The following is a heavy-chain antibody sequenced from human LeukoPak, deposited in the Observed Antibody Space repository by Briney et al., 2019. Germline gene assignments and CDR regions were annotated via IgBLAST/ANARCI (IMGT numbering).Heavy chain of an antibody. J-gene: IGHJ6*03. CDR2: IGTAGDT. CDR3: ARVSFGVGEITGSEHSNYYYYMDV. CDR1: GFTFSSYD. V-gene: IGHV3-13*01. Sequence: GGSLRLSCAASGFTFSSYDMHWVRQATGKGLEWVSAIGTAGDTYYPGSVKGRFTISRENAKNSLYLQMNSLRAGDTAVYYCARVSFGVGEITGSEHSNYYYYMDVWGKGTTVTVSS. D-gene: IGHD3-10*01.